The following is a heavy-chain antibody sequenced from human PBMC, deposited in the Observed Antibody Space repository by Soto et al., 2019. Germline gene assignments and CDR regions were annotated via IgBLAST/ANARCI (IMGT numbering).Heavy chain of an antibody. CDR2: MNPNSGNT. J-gene: IGHJ5*02. D-gene: IGHD3-16*01. Sequence: QVQLVQSGAEVKKPGASVKVSCKASGYTFTSYDINWVRQATGQGLEWMGWMNPNSGNTGYAQKFQGRVTMTRNTSLSTAYMELSSLRSEDTAVYYCARGCGFYVLAGGCWFDPWGQGTLVTVSS. V-gene: IGHV1-8*01. CDR1: GYTFTSYD. CDR3: ARGCGFYVLAGGCWFDP.